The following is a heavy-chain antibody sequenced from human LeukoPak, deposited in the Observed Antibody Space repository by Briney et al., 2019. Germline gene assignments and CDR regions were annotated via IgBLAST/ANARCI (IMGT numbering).Heavy chain of an antibody. CDR1: GYIFTDYS. J-gene: IGHJ5*02. Sequence: AAVKVSCKASGYIFTDYSMHWVRQAPGQGLEWMGRITPNSGGTNYAQKFQGRVTMTRDTSISTAYMELSSLRSDDTAVYYCTSDGNVFCDLGSHNWFDPWGQGTLVIVSS. CDR2: ITPNSGGT. CDR3: TSDGNVFCDLGSHNWFDP. V-gene: IGHV1-2*06. D-gene: IGHD3-16*01.